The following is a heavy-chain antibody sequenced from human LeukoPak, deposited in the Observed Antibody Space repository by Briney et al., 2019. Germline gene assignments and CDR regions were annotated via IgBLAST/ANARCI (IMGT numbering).Heavy chain of an antibody. CDR1: GFTFRGYD. J-gene: IGHJ6*02. D-gene: IGHD6-19*01. CDR2: IGSGGDT. Sequence: GGSLRLSCAASGFTFRGYDMHWVRQKIGKGLEGVSTIGSGGDTYYADSARGRFTISREDAKNSLYLEMTSLRGGDTAIYFCARENVLAVAGTNYYYGMDVWGQGTTVSVSS. V-gene: IGHV3-13*01. CDR3: ARENVLAVAGTNYYYGMDV.